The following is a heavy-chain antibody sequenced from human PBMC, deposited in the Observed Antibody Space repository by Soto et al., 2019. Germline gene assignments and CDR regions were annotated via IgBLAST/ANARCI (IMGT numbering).Heavy chain of an antibody. CDR3: ARQVLQSWFRWFDP. CDR2: IYYSGST. Sequence: QLQLQESGPGLVKPSETLSLTCTVSGGSISSSSYYWGWIRQPPGKGLEWIGSIYYSGSTYYNPSLKSRVTISVDTSKNQFSLKLSSVTAADTAVYYCARQVLQSWFRWFDPWGQGTLVTVSS. D-gene: IGHD4-4*01. V-gene: IGHV4-39*01. CDR1: GGSISSSSYY. J-gene: IGHJ5*02.